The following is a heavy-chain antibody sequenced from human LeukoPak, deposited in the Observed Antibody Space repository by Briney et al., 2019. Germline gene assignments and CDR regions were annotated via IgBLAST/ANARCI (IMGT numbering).Heavy chain of an antibody. V-gene: IGHV3-48*01. CDR3: ARGSDLSEQWLPLGFDY. Sequence: GGSLRLSCAASGFTFSSYSMNWVRQAPGKGLEWVSYISSSSSTIYYADSVKGRFTISRDNAKNSLYLQMNSLRAEDTAVYYCARGSDLSEQWLPLGFDYWGQGTLVTVSS. CDR1: GFTFSSYS. D-gene: IGHD6-19*01. CDR2: ISSSSSTI. J-gene: IGHJ4*02.